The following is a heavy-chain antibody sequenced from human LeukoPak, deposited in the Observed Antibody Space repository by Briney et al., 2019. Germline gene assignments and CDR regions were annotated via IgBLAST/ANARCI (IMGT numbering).Heavy chain of an antibody. D-gene: IGHD3-10*01. Sequence: ASVKVSCKVSGYTLTELSMHWVRQAPGKGLEWMGGFDPEDGETIYAQKFQGRVTMTEDTSTDTAYMELSSLRSEDTAVYYRATDRTYYYGSGSYMDYWGQGTLVTVSS. J-gene: IGHJ4*02. CDR2: FDPEDGET. V-gene: IGHV1-24*01. CDR1: GYTLTELS. CDR3: ATDRTYYYGSGSYMDY.